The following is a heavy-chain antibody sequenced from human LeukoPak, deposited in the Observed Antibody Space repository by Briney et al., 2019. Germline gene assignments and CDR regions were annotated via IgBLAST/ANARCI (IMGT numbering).Heavy chain of an antibody. CDR3: ARGSSGWYEDAFDI. Sequence: GSLRLSCAASGFTFNSYAMHWVRQAPGKGLEYVSAISSNGGSTYYANSVKGRFTISRDNSKNTLYLQMGSLRAEDMAVYYCARGSSGWYEDAFDIWGQGTMVTVSS. D-gene: IGHD6-19*01. V-gene: IGHV3-64*01. CDR1: GFTFNSYA. CDR2: ISSNGGST. J-gene: IGHJ3*02.